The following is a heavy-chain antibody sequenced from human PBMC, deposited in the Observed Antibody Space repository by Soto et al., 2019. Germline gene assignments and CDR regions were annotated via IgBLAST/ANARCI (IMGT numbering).Heavy chain of an antibody. Sequence: PGGSLRLSCAASGFTFSSYAMSWVRQAPGKGLEWVSAISGSGGSTYYADSVKGRFTISRDNSKNTLYLQMNSLRAEDTAVYYCAKDRFVWGSSSLLIHDYWGQGTLVTVSS. V-gene: IGHV3-23*01. J-gene: IGHJ4*02. CDR3: AKDRFVWGSSSLLIHDY. CDR2: ISGSGGST. D-gene: IGHD6-13*01. CDR1: GFTFSSYA.